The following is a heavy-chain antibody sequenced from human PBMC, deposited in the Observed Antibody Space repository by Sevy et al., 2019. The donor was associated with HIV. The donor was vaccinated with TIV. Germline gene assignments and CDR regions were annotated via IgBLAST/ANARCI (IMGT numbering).Heavy chain of an antibody. V-gene: IGHV4-34*01. CDR2: INHSGST. CDR3: ARGSYDFWSGYHNWFDP. D-gene: IGHD3-3*01. Sequence: SETRSLTCAVYGGSFSGYYWSWIRQPPGKGLEWIGEINHSGSTNYNPSLKSRVTISVDTSKNQFSLKLSSVTAADTAVYYCARGSYDFWSGYHNWFDPWGQGTLVTVSS. J-gene: IGHJ5*02. CDR1: GGSFSGYY.